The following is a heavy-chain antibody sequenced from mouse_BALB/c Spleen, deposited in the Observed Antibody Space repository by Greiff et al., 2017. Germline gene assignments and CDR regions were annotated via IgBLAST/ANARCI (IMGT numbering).Heavy chain of an antibody. D-gene: IGHD1-1*01. CDR1: GYSFTSYY. V-gene: IGHV1S135*01. CDR2: IDPFNGGT. Sequence: EVQLQQSGPELMKPGASVKISCKASGYSFTSYYMHWVKQSHGKSLEWIGYIDPFNGGTSYNQKFKGKATLTVDKSSSTAYMHLSSLTSEDSAVYYCARGYGAWFAYWGQGTLVTVSA. CDR3: ARGYGAWFAY. J-gene: IGHJ3*01.